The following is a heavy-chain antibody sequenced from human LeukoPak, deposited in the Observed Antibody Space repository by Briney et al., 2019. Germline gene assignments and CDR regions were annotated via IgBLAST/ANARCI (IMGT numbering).Heavy chain of an antibody. CDR3: ARDVYGRFDP. CDR2: INTDGSST. Sequence: GGSLRLSCAASGFTFSSYWMHWVRHAPEKGLVWVSRINTDGSSTTYAHSVEGRFTISRDNAKNTLFLQMNSLRAEDTAVYYCARDVYGRFDPWGQGTLVTVSS. J-gene: IGHJ5*02. D-gene: IGHD2/OR15-2a*01. V-gene: IGHV3-74*01. CDR1: GFTFSSYW.